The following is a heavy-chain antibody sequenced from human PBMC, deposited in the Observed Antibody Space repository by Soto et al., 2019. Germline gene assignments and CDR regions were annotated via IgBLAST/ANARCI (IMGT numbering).Heavy chain of an antibody. J-gene: IGHJ3*02. CDR1: GGSFSGCY. V-gene: IGHV4-34*01. D-gene: IGHD3-16*01. Sequence: QVQLQQWGAGLLKPSETLSLTCAVYGGSFSGCYWSWIRQPPGKGLEWIGEINQSGGTNYNPSLKSRVHRSVDTSKNQFSLQLSSVTAADTALYYCARGRVRSAFHIWGQGKMVTASS. CDR2: INQSGGT. CDR3: ARGRVRSAFHI.